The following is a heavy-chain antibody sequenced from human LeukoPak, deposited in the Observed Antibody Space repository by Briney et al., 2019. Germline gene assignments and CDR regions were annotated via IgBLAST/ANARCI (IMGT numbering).Heavy chain of an antibody. CDR3: ARSGYSYGIYYYYYMDV. Sequence: GASVKVSCKASGYTFTSYGISWARQAPGQGLEWMGWIGAYNGNTNYAQKLQGRVTMTTDTSTSTAYMELRSLRSDDTAVYYCARSGYSYGIYYYYYMDVWGKGTTVTVSS. V-gene: IGHV1-18*01. CDR1: GYTFTSYG. CDR2: IGAYNGNT. J-gene: IGHJ6*03. D-gene: IGHD5-18*01.